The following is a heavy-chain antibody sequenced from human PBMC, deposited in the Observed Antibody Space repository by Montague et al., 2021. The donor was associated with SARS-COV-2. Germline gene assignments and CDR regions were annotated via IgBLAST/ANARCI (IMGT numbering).Heavy chain of an antibody. D-gene: IGHD2-8*01. Sequence: SETLSLTCAVYGGSFGDDHWSWIRQPPGKGLEWIGDIKQSGSTNYNPSLKSRGTISVDTSKNQFSLKLSSVTPADTAVYYCARLLRSCSNGVCRTYYYYAMDVWGQGTTVTVFS. V-gene: IGHV4-34*01. J-gene: IGHJ6*02. CDR2: IKQSGST. CDR3: ARLLRSCSNGVCRTYYYYAMDV. CDR1: GGSFGDDH.